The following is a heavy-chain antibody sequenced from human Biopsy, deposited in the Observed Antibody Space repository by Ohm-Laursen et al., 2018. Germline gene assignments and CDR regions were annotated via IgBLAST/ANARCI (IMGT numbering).Heavy chain of an antibody. CDR3: ARWEGSSWFDP. V-gene: IGHV1-69*10. CDR1: GDSFTSYA. J-gene: IGHJ5*02. D-gene: IGHD1-26*01. CDR2: IIPIPNVA. Sequence: GDSVKVSCKASGDSFTSYAIGWVRQAPGQGLEWMGGIIPIPNVATYAQKFQGRITITADESTSTAYMELNSLTSDDTAVYFCARWEGSSWFDPWGHGTLVTVSS.